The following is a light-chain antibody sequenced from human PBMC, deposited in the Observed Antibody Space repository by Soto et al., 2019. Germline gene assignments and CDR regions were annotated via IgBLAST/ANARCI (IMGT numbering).Light chain of an antibody. J-gene: IGKJ1*01. Sequence: DIVMTQSPDSLAVSLGERATINCKSSQSVLYSSNNKNYLAWYQQKPGQPPKLLIYWACIRESGVPDRFTGSGSGTDFSLTISSLQAEDVAVYYCQQYYRSRTFGQGTKVEIK. CDR3: QQYYRSRT. CDR2: WAC. V-gene: IGKV4-1*01. CDR1: QSVLYSSNNKNY.